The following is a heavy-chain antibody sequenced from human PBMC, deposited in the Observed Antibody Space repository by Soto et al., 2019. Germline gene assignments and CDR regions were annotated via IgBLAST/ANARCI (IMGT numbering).Heavy chain of an antibody. V-gene: IGHV1-69*01. CDR2: IIPIFGTA. Sequence: QVQLVQSGAEVQKPGSSVKVSCKASGGTFSSYAISWVRQAPGQGLEWMGGIIPIFGTANYAQKFQGRVTITADESTSTAYMELSSLRSEDTAVYYCASMASQPSPGGYYYYGMDVWGQGTTVTVSS. D-gene: IGHD3-10*01. CDR1: GGTFSSYA. J-gene: IGHJ6*02. CDR3: ASMASQPSPGGYYYYGMDV.